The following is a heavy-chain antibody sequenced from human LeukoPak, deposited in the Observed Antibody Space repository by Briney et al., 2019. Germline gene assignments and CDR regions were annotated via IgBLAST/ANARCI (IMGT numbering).Heavy chain of an antibody. J-gene: IGHJ5*01. CDR1: GGSFSGYY. D-gene: IGHD4-17*01. V-gene: IGHV4-34*09. CDR2: IYYSGST. Sequence: SETLSLTCAVYGGSFSGYYWSWIRQPPGKGLEWTGYIYYSGSTYYNPSLKSRVTISVDTSKNQFSLKLSSVTAADTAVYYCASTVGDYVFDCWGQGTLVTVSS. CDR3: ASTVGDYVFDC.